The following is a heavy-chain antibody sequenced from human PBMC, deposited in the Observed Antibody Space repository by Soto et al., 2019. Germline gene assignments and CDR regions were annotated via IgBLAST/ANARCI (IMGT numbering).Heavy chain of an antibody. J-gene: IGHJ5*02. CDR3: ARVNYDILTGYYNDWFDP. Sequence: QVQLVQSGAEVKKPGSSVKVSCKASGGTFSSYTISWVRQAPGQGLEWMGRIIPILGIANYAQKFQGRVTITADKSTSTAYMELSSLRSEDTALYYCARVNYDILTGYYNDWFDPWGQGTLVTVSS. CDR2: IIPILGIA. V-gene: IGHV1-69*02. CDR1: GGTFSSYT. D-gene: IGHD3-9*01.